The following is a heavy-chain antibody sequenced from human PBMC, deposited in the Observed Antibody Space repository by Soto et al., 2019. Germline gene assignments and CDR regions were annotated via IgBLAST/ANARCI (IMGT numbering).Heavy chain of an antibody. J-gene: IGHJ6*02. CDR3: ARQQLVWTYYGMDV. V-gene: IGHV1-2*04. CDR1: GYTFTGYY. D-gene: IGHD6-6*01. CDR2: INPNSGGT. Sequence: ASVKVSCKASGYTFTGYYMHWVRQAPGQGLEWMGWINPNSGGTNYAQKFQGWVTMTRDTSISTAYMELSRLRSDDTAVYYCARQQLVWTYYGMDVWGQGTTVTVSS.